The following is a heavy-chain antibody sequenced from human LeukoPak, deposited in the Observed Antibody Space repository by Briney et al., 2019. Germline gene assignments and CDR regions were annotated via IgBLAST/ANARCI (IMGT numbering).Heavy chain of an antibody. CDR3: ARDFRGNLWSGSAFDI. CDR2: IIPIFGTA. Sequence: SVKVSCKASGYTFTSYGISWVRQAPGQGLEWMGGIIPIFGTANYAQKFQGRVTITADESTSTAYMELSSLRSEDTAVYYCARDFRGNLWSGSAFDIWGQGTMVTVSS. J-gene: IGHJ3*02. V-gene: IGHV1-69*13. CDR1: GYTFTSYG. D-gene: IGHD3-3*01.